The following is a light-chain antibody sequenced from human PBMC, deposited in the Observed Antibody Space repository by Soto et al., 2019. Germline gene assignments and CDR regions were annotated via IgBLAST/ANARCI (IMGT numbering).Light chain of an antibody. V-gene: IGKV3-15*01. J-gene: IGKJ4*01. Sequence: EIAMTQSPATLSVSPGERATLSCRASQSVSSNLAWYQQKPGQAPRLLIYGASTRATGIPARFSGSGSGTDFTLTISSLQAEDVAVYYCQQYYSTPLTFGGGTKVDIK. CDR1: QSVSSN. CDR3: QQYYSTPLT. CDR2: GAS.